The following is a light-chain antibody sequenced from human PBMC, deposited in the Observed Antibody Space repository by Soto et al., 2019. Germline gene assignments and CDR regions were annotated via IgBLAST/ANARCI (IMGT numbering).Light chain of an antibody. CDR2: EVS. Sequence: QSALTQPASVSGSPGQSITISCTGTSSDVGGYKYVSWYQQHPDKAPKLIIFEVSNRPSGISSRFSGSKSGNTASLTISGLQAEDEADYYCAAWGDSLTGLHVVFGGGTKLTVL. CDR3: AAWGDSLTGLHVV. J-gene: IGLJ2*01. V-gene: IGLV2-14*01. CDR1: SSDVGGYKY.